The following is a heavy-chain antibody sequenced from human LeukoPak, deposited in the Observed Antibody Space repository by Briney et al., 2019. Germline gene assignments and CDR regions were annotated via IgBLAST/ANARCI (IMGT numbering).Heavy chain of an antibody. V-gene: IGHV3-30*02. CDR1: GFTFSSYG. Sequence: GGPLRLSCAASGFTFSSYGMHWVRQAPGKGLEWVAFIRYDGSNKYYADSVKGRFTISRDNSKNTLYLQMNSLRAEDTAVYYRAKGRSNIVVVPAAMKVDYWGQGTLVTVSS. D-gene: IGHD2-2*01. CDR2: IRYDGSNK. J-gene: IGHJ4*02. CDR3: AKGRSNIVVVPAAMKVDY.